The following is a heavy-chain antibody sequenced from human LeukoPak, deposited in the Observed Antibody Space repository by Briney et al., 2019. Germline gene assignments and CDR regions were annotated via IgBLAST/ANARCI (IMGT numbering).Heavy chain of an antibody. Sequence: GGSLRLSCAASGFTFSHYGMHWVRQAPGKGLEWVAFTRYDESLKYYAGSVRGRFTISRDNSKNTLYLQMNSLRTEDTAVYYCAKGVGCSSSTCSGGEFDYWGQGTLVTVSS. CDR2: TRYDESLK. V-gene: IGHV3-30*02. J-gene: IGHJ4*02. D-gene: IGHD2-2*01. CDR3: AKGVGCSSSTCSGGEFDY. CDR1: GFTFSHYG.